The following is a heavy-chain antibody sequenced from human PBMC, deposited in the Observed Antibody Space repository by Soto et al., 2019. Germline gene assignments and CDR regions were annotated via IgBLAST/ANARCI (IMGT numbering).Heavy chain of an antibody. J-gene: IGHJ4*02. V-gene: IGHV1-18*01. CDR2: INTNNGNK. CDR1: GYTFTSYG. Sequence: QVQLVQSGAEVKKPGASVKVSCKASGYTFTSYGISWVRQAPGQGLEWMGWINTNNGNKKYAQKLQGRVTMTTDTSTSTAYMELRSLRSDDTAIYYCARVGVVGGWYSHFGYWGQGTLVTVSS. CDR3: ARVGVVGGWYSHFGY. D-gene: IGHD6-19*01.